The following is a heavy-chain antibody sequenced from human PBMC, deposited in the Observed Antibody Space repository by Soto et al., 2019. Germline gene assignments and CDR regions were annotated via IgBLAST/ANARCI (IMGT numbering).Heavy chain of an antibody. CDR2: LHYSGST. J-gene: IGHJ4*02. CDR3: ARAGVAAGKSRPFDY. Sequence: ESLSLTCAVSGYSVNSGYYWGWIRQPPGKGLEWIGSLHYSGSTYYNPSLNSRVTISVDTSKNQFSLKLSSVTAADTAVYYCARAGVAAGKSRPFDYWGQGTLVTVS. CDR1: GYSVNSGYY. D-gene: IGHD6-13*01. V-gene: IGHV4-38-2*01.